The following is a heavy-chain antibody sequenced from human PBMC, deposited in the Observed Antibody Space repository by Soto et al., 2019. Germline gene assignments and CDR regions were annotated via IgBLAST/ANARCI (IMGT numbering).Heavy chain of an antibody. J-gene: IGHJ4*02. V-gene: IGHV2-26*01. CDR3: ARRYNYGRDY. CDR2: IFSNDEA. D-gene: IGHD5-18*01. Sequence: QVTLKESGPVLVKPTETLTLTCTVSGFSLSNTRMGVSWIRQPPGKAPEGLAHIFSNDEASYSTSLKTRLTISKDTAKSQVVLTMTNMDPVDTATYYCARRYNYGRDYWGQGTLVTVSS. CDR1: GFSLSNTRMG.